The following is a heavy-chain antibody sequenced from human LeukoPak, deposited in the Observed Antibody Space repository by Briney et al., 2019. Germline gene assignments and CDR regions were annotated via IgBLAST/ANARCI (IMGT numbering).Heavy chain of an antibody. CDR1: GYTFTSYD. CDR3: ARGRRFLEWLLSVPDY. CDR2: MNPNSGNT. J-gene: IGHJ4*02. V-gene: IGHV1-8*03. D-gene: IGHD3-3*01. Sequence: ASVKVSCEASGYTFTSYDINWVRQATGQGLEWMGWMNPNSGNTGYAQKFQGRVTIARNTPISTAYMELSSLRSEDTAVYYCARGRRFLEWLLSVPDYWGQGTLVTVSS.